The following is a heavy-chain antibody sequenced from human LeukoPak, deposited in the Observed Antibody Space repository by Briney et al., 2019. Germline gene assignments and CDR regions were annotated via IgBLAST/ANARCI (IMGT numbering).Heavy chain of an antibody. CDR2: IEYSGRT. CDR1: GGSISGYY. V-gene: IGHV4-59*01. Sequence: PSETLSLTCIVSGGSISGYYWSWTRQPPGKGLEWIGYIEYSGRTEYKPSLQSRLTISVDTSKNQFSLKVNSVTAADTAVYYCARGVYGGYFDQWGQGALVTVSS. CDR3: ARGVYGGYFDQ. J-gene: IGHJ4*02. D-gene: IGHD4/OR15-4a*01.